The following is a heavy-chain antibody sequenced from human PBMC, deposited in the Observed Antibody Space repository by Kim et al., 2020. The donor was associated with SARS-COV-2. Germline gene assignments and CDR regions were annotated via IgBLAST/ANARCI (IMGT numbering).Heavy chain of an antibody. V-gene: IGHV1-8*01. D-gene: IGHD2-15*01. CDR2: MNPNSGNT. CDR3: LGGPRDY. Sequence: ASVKVSCKASGYSFTSYDINWVRQATGQGLEWMGWMNPNSGNTGYVQKFKGRVSMTRNTSINTTYMELSRLTSEDTAMYYCLGGPRDYWGQGTLVTVSS. J-gene: IGHJ4*02. CDR1: GYSFTSYD.